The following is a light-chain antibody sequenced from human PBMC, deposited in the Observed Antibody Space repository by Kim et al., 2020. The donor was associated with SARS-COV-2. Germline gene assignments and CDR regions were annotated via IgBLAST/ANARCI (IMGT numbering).Light chain of an antibody. J-gene: IGLJ1*01. CDR3: QSYDSSHV. CDR1: SSNIGAGYD. V-gene: IGLV1-40*01. Sequence: AHGQRVTISCTGSSSNIGAGYDVHWYQQLPGPAPNLLIYGNSNRPSGVPVRFSGSKSGTSASLAITGLQAEDEADYYCQSYDSSHVFGTGTKVTVL. CDR2: GNS.